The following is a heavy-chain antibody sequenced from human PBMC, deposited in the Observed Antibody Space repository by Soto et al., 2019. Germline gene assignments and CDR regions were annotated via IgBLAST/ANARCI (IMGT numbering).Heavy chain of an antibody. CDR3: ASYGAGRYYYYGMDV. CDR2: ISSSSSYI. J-gene: IGHJ6*02. V-gene: IGHV3-21*01. CDR1: GFTFSSYS. Sequence: PGGSLRLSCAASGFTFSSYSMNWVRQAPGKGLEWVSSISSSSSYIYYADSVKGRFTISRDNAKNSLYLQMNSLRAEDTAVYYCASYGAGRYYYYGMDVWGQGTTVTV. D-gene: IGHD4-17*01.